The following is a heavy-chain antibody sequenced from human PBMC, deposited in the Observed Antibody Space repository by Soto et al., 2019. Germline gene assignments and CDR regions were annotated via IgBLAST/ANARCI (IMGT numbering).Heavy chain of an antibody. V-gene: IGHV1-18*01. CDR3: PRASPPPRE. Sequence: QVQLVQSGAEVKKPGASVKVSCKASGYTFTSYGISWVRQAPGQGLEWMGWISAYNGNTNYAQKLQGRVTMTTDTSTTTAYLALRTLRSDDTAVKYCPRASPPPREWGQGTMVSSSS. CDR1: GYTFTSYG. CDR2: ISAYNGNT. J-gene: IGHJ4*02.